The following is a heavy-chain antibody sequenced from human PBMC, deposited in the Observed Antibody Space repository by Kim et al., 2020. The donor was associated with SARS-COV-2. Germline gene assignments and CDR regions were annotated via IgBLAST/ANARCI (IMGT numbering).Heavy chain of an antibody. V-gene: IGHV1-18*01. CDR3: ARDYWKYYYYGMDV. D-gene: IGHD1-1*01. J-gene: IGHJ6*02. Sequence: AQKLQGRVTMTTDTSTSTAYMELRSLRSDDTAVYYCARDYWKYYYYGMDVWGQGTTVTVSS.